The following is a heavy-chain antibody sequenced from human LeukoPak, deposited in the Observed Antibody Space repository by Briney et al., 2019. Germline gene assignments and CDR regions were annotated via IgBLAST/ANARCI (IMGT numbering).Heavy chain of an antibody. Sequence: GGSLRLSCAASGFDFDIFWMTWVRQAPGKGLEWVASMKQGGIDERYLDSVKGRSTISRDNSKNTLYLQMNSLRAEDTAVYYCAKDSLADIDYWGQGTLVTVSS. D-gene: IGHD3-16*01. CDR2: MKQGGIDE. V-gene: IGHV3-7*01. CDR3: AKDSLADIDY. J-gene: IGHJ4*02. CDR1: GFDFDIFW.